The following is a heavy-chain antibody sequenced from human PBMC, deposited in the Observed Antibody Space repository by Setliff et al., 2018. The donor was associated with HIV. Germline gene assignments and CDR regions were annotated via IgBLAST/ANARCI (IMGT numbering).Heavy chain of an antibody. CDR1: GYSFTSYW. J-gene: IGHJ4*02. D-gene: IGHD5-12*01. CDR3: ARVGNNRLQFFDH. Sequence: GESLKISCQGSGYSFTSYWIGWVRQAPGQRPEWMARINAGNGNREYSPKFQGRVTITADTSASTMYMELSSLRSEDTAVYYCARVGNNRLQFFDHWGQGTLVTVSS. CDR2: INAGNGNR. V-gene: IGHV1-3*01.